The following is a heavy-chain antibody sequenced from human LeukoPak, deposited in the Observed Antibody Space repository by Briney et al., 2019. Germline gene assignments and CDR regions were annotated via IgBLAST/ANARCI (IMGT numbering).Heavy chain of an antibody. Sequence: GGSLRLSCAASGFTFSSYSMNWVRQAPGKGLEWVSYISSSSSTIYYADSVKGRFTISRDNAKNSLYLQMNSLRAEDTAVYYCARDTTMVRGVIITYNYYYGMDVWGQGTTVTVSS. J-gene: IGHJ6*02. CDR1: GFTFSSYS. D-gene: IGHD3-10*01. CDR2: ISSSSSTI. CDR3: ARDTTMVRGVIITYNYYYGMDV. V-gene: IGHV3-48*04.